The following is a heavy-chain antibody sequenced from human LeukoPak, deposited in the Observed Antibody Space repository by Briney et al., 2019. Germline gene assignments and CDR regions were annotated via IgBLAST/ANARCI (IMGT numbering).Heavy chain of an antibody. Sequence: ASVKVSCKASGYTFTSYGISWVRQAPGQGLERMGWISAYNGNTNYAQKLQGRVTMTTDTSTSTAYMELRSLRSDDTAVYYCARLSGSYYRPATLIDYWGQGTLVTVSS. CDR2: ISAYNGNT. CDR1: GYTFTSYG. J-gene: IGHJ4*02. CDR3: ARLSGSYYRPATLIDY. V-gene: IGHV1-18*01. D-gene: IGHD1-26*01.